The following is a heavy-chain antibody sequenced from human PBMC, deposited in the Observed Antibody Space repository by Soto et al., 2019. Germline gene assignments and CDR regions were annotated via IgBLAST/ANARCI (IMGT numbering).Heavy chain of an antibody. V-gene: IGHV4-31*03. J-gene: IGHJ5*02. D-gene: IGHD5-18*01. Sequence: QVQLQESGPGLVKPSQTLSLTCTVSGGSISSGGYYWSWIRQHPGKGLAWIGYIYYSGSTYYNPSLKSRVTISVDTFKNQFFLNLSSVTAADTAVSYCARYSYGMESIRTNWFDPCGQGTLVTVSS. CDR1: GGSISSGGYY. CDR2: IYYSGST. CDR3: ARYSYGMESIRTNWFDP.